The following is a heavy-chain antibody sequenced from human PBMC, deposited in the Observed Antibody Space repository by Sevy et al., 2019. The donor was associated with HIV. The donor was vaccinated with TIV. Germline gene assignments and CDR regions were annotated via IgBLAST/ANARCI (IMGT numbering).Heavy chain of an antibody. CDR2: VYYTGGT. CDR3: ARRNDFAI. J-gene: IGHJ3*02. V-gene: IGHV4-59*08. CDR1: GGSINSDH. Sequence: SETLSLTCTVSGGSINSDHWNWIRQPPGKGLEWIGYVYYTGGTNYNPSLKNRVTISVDRTKNQLSLKLTSVTAADTAVYYCARRNDFAIWGQGTMVTVSS.